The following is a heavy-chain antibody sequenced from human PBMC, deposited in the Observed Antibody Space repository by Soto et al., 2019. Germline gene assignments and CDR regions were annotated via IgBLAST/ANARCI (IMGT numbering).Heavy chain of an antibody. V-gene: IGHV1-8*01. CDR1: GYTFTSYD. CDR2: MNPNSGNT. D-gene: IGHD3-22*01. CDR3: AREEGSSGTKRPPVV. Sequence: ASVKVSCKASGYTFTSYDINWVRQATGQGLEWMGWMNPNSGNTGYAQKFQGRVTMTRNTSISTAYMELSSLRSEDTAVYYCAREEGSSGTKRPPVVWGQGTLVTVSS. J-gene: IGHJ4*02.